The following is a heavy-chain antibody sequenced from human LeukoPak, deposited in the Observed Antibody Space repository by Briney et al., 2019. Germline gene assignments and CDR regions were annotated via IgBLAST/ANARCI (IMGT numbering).Heavy chain of an antibody. D-gene: IGHD3-16*01. CDR2: IYYSGST. CDR1: GGSISSSSYY. CDR3: ARTDGGFTPSGYFDY. Sequence: PSETLSLTCTVSGGSISSSSYYWGWIRQPPGKGLEWIGSIYYSGSTYYNPSLKSRVTISVDTSKNQFSLKLSSVTAADTAVYYCARTDGGFTPSGYFDYWGQGTLVTVSS. V-gene: IGHV4-39*07. J-gene: IGHJ4*02.